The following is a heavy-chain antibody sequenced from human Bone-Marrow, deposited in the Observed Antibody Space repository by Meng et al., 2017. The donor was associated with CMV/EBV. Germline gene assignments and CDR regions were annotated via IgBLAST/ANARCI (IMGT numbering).Heavy chain of an antibody. CDR2: IWYDGSNE. CDR1: GFTFANYG. V-gene: IGHV3-33*03. J-gene: IGHJ6*02. Sequence: GGSLRLSCAASGFTFANYGMDWVRQAPGKGVEWVAIIWYDGSNEYYADSVKGRFTISRDKSRKTLYLQMNSLRVEYTAVYYCAKGSGYYRGGNVMDVWGQGTTVTVSS. D-gene: IGHD3-3*01. CDR3: AKGSGYYRGGNVMDV.